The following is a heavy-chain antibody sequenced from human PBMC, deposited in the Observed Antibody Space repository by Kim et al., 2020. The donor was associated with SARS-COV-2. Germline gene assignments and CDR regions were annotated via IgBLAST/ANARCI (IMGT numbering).Heavy chain of an antibody. CDR2: ISGSGGST. CDR1: GFTFSSYA. V-gene: IGHV3-23*01. CDR3: AKDLGEFTMIVVVRVDY. J-gene: IGHJ4*02. Sequence: GGSLRLSCAASGFTFSSYAMSWVRQAPGKGLEWVSAISGSGGSTYYADSVKGRFTISRDNSKNTLYLQMNCLRAEDTAVYYCAKDLGEFTMIVVVRVDYWGQGTLVTVSS. D-gene: IGHD3-22*01.